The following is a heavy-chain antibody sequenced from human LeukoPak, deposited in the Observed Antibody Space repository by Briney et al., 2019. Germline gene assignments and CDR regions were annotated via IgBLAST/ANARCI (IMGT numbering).Heavy chain of an antibody. CDR1: RDSISSSSYY. Sequence: SETLSLTCTVSRDSISSSSYYCGWIRQPPGKGLEWIGSIYYSGSTYYNPSLKSRVTISVDTSKNQFSVKLSSVPASKREVNSCARLGRYYYDSRGYDYWGQGTLVTVSS. V-gene: IGHV4-39*01. CDR2: IYYSGST. J-gene: IGHJ4*02. CDR3: ARLGRYYYDSRGYDY. D-gene: IGHD3-22*01.